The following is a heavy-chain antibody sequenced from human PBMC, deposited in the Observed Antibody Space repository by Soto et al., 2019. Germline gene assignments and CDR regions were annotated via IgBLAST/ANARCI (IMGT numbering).Heavy chain of an antibody. D-gene: IGHD6-13*01. CDR2: ISYDGSNK. V-gene: IGHV3-30-3*01. CDR3: ASVGLIAAAGPIDY. J-gene: IGHJ4*02. CDR1: GFTFSSYA. Sequence: QVQLVESGGGVVQPGRSLRLSCAASGFTFSSYAMHCVRQAPGKGLEWVAVISYDGSNKYYADSVKGRFTISRDNSKNTLYLQMNSLRAEDTAVYYCASVGLIAAAGPIDYWGQGTLVTVSS.